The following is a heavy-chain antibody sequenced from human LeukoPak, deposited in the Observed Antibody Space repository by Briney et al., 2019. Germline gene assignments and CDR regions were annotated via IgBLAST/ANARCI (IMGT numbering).Heavy chain of an antibody. CDR3: ARDYYDFWSGYQNWFDP. CDR1: GGSISSYY. J-gene: IGHJ5*02. Sequence: SETLSLTCTVSGGSISSYYWSWIRQPPGKGLEWIGYIYYSGSTNYNPSLKSRVTISVDTSKNQFSLKLSSATAADTAVYYCARDYYDFWSGYQNWFDPWGQGTLVTVSS. D-gene: IGHD3-3*01. V-gene: IGHV4-59*01. CDR2: IYYSGST.